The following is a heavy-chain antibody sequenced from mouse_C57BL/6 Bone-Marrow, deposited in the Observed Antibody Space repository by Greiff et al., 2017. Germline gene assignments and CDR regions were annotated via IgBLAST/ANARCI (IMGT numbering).Heavy chain of an antibody. V-gene: IGHV1-81*01. CDR1: GYTFTSYG. CDR3: ARARDYDVGFAY. D-gene: IGHD2-4*01. Sequence: VKLQESGAELARPGASVKLSCKASGYTFTSYGISWVKQRTGQGLEWIGEIYPRSGNTYYNEKFKGKATLTADKSSSTAYMERRSLTSEDSAVYFCARARDYDVGFAYWGQGTLVTVSA. CDR2: IYPRSGNT. J-gene: IGHJ3*01.